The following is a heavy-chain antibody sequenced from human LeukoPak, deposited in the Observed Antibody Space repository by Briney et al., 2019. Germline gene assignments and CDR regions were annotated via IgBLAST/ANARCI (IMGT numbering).Heavy chain of an antibody. CDR3: AKHGNLITAGGFDP. J-gene: IGHJ5*02. V-gene: IGHV5-51*01. CDR2: IYPGDSDT. D-gene: IGHD6-13*01. CDR1: GYSFTSYW. Sequence: GESLKISCKGSGYSFTSYWIGWVRQMPGKGLEWMGIIYPGDSDTRYSPSFQGLVPISADKSISTAYLQWSRLNASDTAMYYCAKHGNLITAGGFDPWGQGTLVTVSS.